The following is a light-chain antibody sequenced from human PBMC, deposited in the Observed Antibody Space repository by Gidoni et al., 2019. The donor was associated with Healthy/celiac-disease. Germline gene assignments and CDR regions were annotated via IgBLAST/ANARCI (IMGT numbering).Light chain of an antibody. J-gene: IGKJ2*01. CDR3: QQRSNWLPYT. CDR2: DAS. CDR1: QSVSSY. Sequence: EIVLTQSPATLSLSPGERATLSCRASQSVSSYLAWYQQKPGQAPRLLIYDASNRATGIPARCSGSGSGTDFTLTISSLEPEDFAVYYCQQRSNWLPYTFGQGTKLEIK. V-gene: IGKV3-11*01.